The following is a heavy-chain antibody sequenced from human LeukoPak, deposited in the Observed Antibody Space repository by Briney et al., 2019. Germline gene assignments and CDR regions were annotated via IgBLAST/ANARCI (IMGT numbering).Heavy chain of an antibody. J-gene: IGHJ3*02. CDR3: AKDIGYNYSWYFAVDI. V-gene: IGHV3-30*02. CDR2: TSSDGSNK. CDR1: GFIFSDYG. Sequence: GGSLRLSCAASGFIFSDYGMHWVRQAPGKGLEWVALTSSDGSNKYYADSVKGRFTISRDNSKTTLSLQMNSLRAEDTAVYYCAKDIGYNYSWYFAVDIWGQGTVVTVSS. D-gene: IGHD6-13*01.